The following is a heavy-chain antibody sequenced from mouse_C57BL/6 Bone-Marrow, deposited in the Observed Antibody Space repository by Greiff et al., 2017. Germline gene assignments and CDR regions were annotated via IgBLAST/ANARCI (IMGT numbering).Heavy chain of an antibody. V-gene: IGHV1-59*01. CDR2: IDPSDSYT. D-gene: IGHD1-1*01. CDR3: ARGFLTTVVATPGFAY. J-gene: IGHJ3*01. Sequence: QVHVKQPGAELVRPGTSVKLSCKASGYTFTSYWMHWVKQRPGQGLEWIGVIDPSDSYTNYNQKFKGKATLTVDTSSSTAYMQLSSLTSDDSAVYYCARGFLTTVVATPGFAYGGQGTLVTGSA. CDR1: GYTFTSYW.